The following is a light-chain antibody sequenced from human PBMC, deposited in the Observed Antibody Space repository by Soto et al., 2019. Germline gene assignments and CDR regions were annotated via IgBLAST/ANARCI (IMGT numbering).Light chain of an antibody. V-gene: IGKV1-13*02. CDR1: QGISSA. Sequence: AIHLTQSPSSLSASVGDRVTITCRASQGISSALAWYQQKPGKAPKLLIYDASSLESGVPSRFSGSGSGTDFTLTISSLQPDDFATYYCQQYMSYSFGQGTKVDIK. CDR3: QQYMSYS. J-gene: IGKJ1*01. CDR2: DAS.